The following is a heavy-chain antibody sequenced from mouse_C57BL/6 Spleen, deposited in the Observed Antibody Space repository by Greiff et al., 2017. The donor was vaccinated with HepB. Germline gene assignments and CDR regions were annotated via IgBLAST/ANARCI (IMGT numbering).Heavy chain of an antibody. Sequence: QVQLQQPGTELVKPRASVKLSCKASGYTFTSYWMHWVKQRPGQGLEWIGNINPSNGGTNYNEKFKSKATLTVDKSSSTAYMQLSSLTSEDSAVYYCARSKGTTVVYYAMDYWGQGTSVTVSS. D-gene: IGHD1-1*01. V-gene: IGHV1-53*01. J-gene: IGHJ4*01. CDR3: ARSKGTTVVYYAMDY. CDR1: GYTFTSYW. CDR2: INPSNGGT.